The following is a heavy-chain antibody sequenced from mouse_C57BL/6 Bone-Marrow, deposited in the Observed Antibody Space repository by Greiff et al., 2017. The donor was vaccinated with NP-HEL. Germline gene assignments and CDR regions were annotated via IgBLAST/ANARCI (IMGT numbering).Heavy chain of an antibody. D-gene: IGHD1-1*01. CDR1: GYTFTSYG. J-gene: IGHJ2*01. CDR3: ARPFITTVVATDY. CDR2: IYPRSGNT. Sequence: QVQLQQSGAELARPGASVKLSCKASGYTFTSYGISWVKQSTGQGLEWIGEIYPRSGNTYYNEKFKGKATLTADKSSSTAYMELRSLTSEDSAVYFCARPFITTVVATDYWGQGTTLTVSS. V-gene: IGHV1-81*01.